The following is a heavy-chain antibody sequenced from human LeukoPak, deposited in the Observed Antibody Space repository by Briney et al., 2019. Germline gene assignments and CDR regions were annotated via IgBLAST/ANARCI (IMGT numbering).Heavy chain of an antibody. V-gene: IGHV1-46*01. CDR3: ARDSRYCSGGSCYSALAYYYYYGMDV. J-gene: IGHJ6*02. D-gene: IGHD2-15*01. CDR1: GYTFTSYY. Sequence: ASVKVSCKASGYTFTSYYMHWVRQAPGQGLEWMGIINPSGGSTSYAQKFQGRVTMTRDTSTSTVYMELSSLRSEDTAVYYCARDSRYCSGGSCYSALAYYYYYGMDVWGQGTTVTVSS. CDR2: INPSGGST.